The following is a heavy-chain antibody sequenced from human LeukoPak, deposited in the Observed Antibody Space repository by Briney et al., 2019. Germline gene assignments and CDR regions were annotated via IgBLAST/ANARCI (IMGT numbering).Heavy chain of an antibody. CDR1: GASINNYY. J-gene: IGHJ6*02. Sequence: SETLSLTCTVSGASINNYYWSWIRQPPGGGLEWIGYIYYSGSTNYNPSLKSRVTISLDTPRNQFSLRLSSVTAAGTAVYYCARDTWVQSSGNWYFYGMDVWGQGTTVIVSS. CDR2: IYYSGST. D-gene: IGHD1-1*01. CDR3: ARDTWVQSSGNWYFYGMDV. V-gene: IGHV4-59*01.